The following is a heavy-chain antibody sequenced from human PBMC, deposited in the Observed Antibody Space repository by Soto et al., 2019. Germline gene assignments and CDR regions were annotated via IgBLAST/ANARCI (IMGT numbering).Heavy chain of an antibody. Sequence: EVQLVESGGGLVKPGGSLTLSCAASGFAFRSYNMNWVRQAPGKGLEWVASISSGSSNIYYADSVKGRFTISRDNAKNSLFLQMDSLRAEDSAVYYCASATVVAATFDFWGQGNLVTFSS. J-gene: IGHJ4*02. CDR3: ASATVVAATFDF. V-gene: IGHV3-21*01. D-gene: IGHD2-15*01. CDR2: ISSGSSNI. CDR1: GFAFRSYN.